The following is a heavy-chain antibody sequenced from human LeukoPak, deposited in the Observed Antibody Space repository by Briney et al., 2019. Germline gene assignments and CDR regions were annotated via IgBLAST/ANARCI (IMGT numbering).Heavy chain of an antibody. CDR3: ARARLVRGPVTPLYYFDY. CDR1: GYTFTTYD. Sequence: ASVKVSCKASGYTFTTYDINWVRQATGQGLEWMGWMNPNSANTGYAQKFRGRVTITRNTSISTAYMELNSLRSDDTAVYYCARARLVRGPVTPLYYFDYWGQGVLVTVSS. D-gene: IGHD2-8*02. J-gene: IGHJ4*02. V-gene: IGHV1-8*03. CDR2: MNPNSANT.